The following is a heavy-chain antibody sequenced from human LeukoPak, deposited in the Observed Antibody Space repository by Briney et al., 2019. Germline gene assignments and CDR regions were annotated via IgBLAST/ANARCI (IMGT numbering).Heavy chain of an antibody. J-gene: IGHJ4*02. CDR3: ASRFFDF. V-gene: IGHV6-1*01. CDR2: TYYRSKWYN. Sequence: SQTLSLTCAISGDSVSGNSAAWIWIRQSPSRGLEWLGRTYYRSKWYNEYAVSMKGRMNINADTSTNQVSLQLNSVTPEDTAVYYCASRFFDFWGQGTLVTVSS. CDR1: GDSVSGNSAA.